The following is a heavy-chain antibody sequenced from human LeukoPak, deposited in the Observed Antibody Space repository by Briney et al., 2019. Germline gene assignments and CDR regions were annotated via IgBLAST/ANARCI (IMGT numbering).Heavy chain of an antibody. CDR2: IKSDGSIT. CDR1: GFTFSTYW. CDR3: TRAYGGSYFDY. V-gene: IGHV3-74*03. Sequence: PGGSLRLSCAASGFTFSTYWMHWVRQAPGEGPVWVSRIKSDGSITEYADSVKGRFTISRDNAKNTLYLQMNSLRAEDTAVYYCTRAYGGSYFDYWGQGTLVTVSS. D-gene: IGHD1-26*01. J-gene: IGHJ4*02.